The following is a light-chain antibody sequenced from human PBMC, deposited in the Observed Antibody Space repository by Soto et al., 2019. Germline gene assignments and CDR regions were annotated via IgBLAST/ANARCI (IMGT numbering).Light chain of an antibody. CDR1: QSVSSY. V-gene: IGKV3-11*01. J-gene: IGKJ3*01. CDR2: DAS. Sequence: EIVLTQSPATLSLSPGERATLSCRASQSVSSYLAWYQQKPGQAPRLLIYDASNRATGIPARFSGSGSGTDFTLTISSLEPEDFAVYYCQQRSNWPPGITFGRGTKVDIK. CDR3: QQRSNWPPGIT.